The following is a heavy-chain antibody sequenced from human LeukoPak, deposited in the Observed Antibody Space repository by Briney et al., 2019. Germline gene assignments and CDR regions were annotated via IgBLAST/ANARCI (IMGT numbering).Heavy chain of an antibody. Sequence: GGSLRLSCAASGFSFSDYYMAWLRQAPGKGLEWVSYISNRGSSIYYADSVEGRFTMSRDNAESSLYLQMNSLRADDTAVYYCARAQLPPDYYYCYLDVWGKGTTVTVSS. V-gene: IGHV3-11*01. J-gene: IGHJ6*03. D-gene: IGHD2-2*01. CDR3: ARAQLPPDYYYCYLDV. CDR2: ISNRGSSI. CDR1: GFSFSDYY.